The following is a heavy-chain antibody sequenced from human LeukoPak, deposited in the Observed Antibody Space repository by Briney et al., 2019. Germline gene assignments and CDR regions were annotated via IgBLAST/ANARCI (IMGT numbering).Heavy chain of an antibody. Sequence: SETLSLTCTVSGGSIRSYYWSWIRQPPGKGLEWIGYIYYSGSTNYNPSLKSRVTISVDTSKNQFSLKLSSVTAADTAVYYCARDRAGYEDYWGQGTLVTVSS. CDR1: GGSIRSYY. V-gene: IGHV4-59*01. J-gene: IGHJ4*02. CDR3: ARDRAGYEDY. D-gene: IGHD2-15*01. CDR2: IYYSGST.